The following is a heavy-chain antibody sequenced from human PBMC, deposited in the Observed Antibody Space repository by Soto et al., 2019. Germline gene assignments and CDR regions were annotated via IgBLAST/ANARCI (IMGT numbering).Heavy chain of an antibody. J-gene: IGHJ6*02. D-gene: IGHD2-15*01. V-gene: IGHV3-30*18. Sequence: PGGSLRLSCAASGFTFSNNGIHWVRQAPGKWLEWVAVISYDGNNKYYADSVKGRLTISRDNSKNTVYLQMNNLRAEDTAMYYCAKGGGGNYLTYYYYYGMDVWGQGXTVTVYS. CDR1: GFTFSNNG. CDR3: AKGGGGNYLTYYYYYGMDV. CDR2: ISYDGNNK.